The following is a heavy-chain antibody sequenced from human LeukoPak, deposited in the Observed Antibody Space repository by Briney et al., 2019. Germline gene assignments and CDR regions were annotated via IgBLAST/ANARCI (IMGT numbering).Heavy chain of an antibody. CDR2: IKEDGSEK. CDR1: GFPFSDSW. Sequence: PGGSLRLSCAASGFPFSDSWMDWVRQAPGKGLEWVANIKEDGSEKYYVDSVKGRFTISRDNAKNSLYLQMNSLRAEDTAVYYCARADYYGSGSYYWKWGQGTLVTVSS. V-gene: IGHV3-7*01. D-gene: IGHD3-10*01. J-gene: IGHJ4*02. CDR3: ARADYYGSGSYYWK.